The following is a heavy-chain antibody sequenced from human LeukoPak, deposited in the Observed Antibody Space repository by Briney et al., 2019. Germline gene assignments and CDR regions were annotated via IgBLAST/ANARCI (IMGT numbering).Heavy chain of an antibody. D-gene: IGHD1-26*01. Sequence: GGSLRLSCAASGFTFTSSSMNWVPQAPGKGLEWLSYISSSSTIYYADSVKGRFTISRDNARNSLYLQMNSLRDEDTAVYYCARDEGAGARVYWGQGTLVTVSS. V-gene: IGHV3-48*02. J-gene: IGHJ4*02. CDR3: ARDEGAGARVY. CDR1: GFTFTSSS. CDR2: ISSSSTI.